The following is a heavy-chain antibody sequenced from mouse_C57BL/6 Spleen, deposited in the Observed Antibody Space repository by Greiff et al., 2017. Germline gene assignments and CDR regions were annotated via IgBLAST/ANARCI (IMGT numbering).Heavy chain of an antibody. CDR3: ARREAITNYYFDY. Sequence: EVQGVESGGDLVKPGGSLKLSCAASGFTFSSYGMSWVRQTPDKRLEWVATISSGGSYTYYPDSVKGRFTISRDNAKNTLYLQMSSLKSEDTAMYYGARREAITNYYFDYWGQGTTLTVSS. CDR2: ISSGGSYT. D-gene: IGHD1-2*01. J-gene: IGHJ2*01. CDR1: GFTFSSYG. V-gene: IGHV5-6*01.